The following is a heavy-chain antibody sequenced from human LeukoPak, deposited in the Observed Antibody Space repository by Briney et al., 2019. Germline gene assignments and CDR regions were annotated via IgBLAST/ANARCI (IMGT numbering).Heavy chain of an antibody. Sequence: SETLSLTCTVSGGSISSYYWSWIRQPPGKGLEWLGYIYYSGSTNYLPSLKSRVTITVDTSKNQFSLKLSSVTAADTAVYYCARVIDRREYYFDYWGQGTLVTVSS. D-gene: IGHD2/OR15-2a*01. J-gene: IGHJ4*02. CDR2: IYYSGST. CDR1: GGSISSYY. CDR3: ARVIDRREYYFDY. V-gene: IGHV4-59*01.